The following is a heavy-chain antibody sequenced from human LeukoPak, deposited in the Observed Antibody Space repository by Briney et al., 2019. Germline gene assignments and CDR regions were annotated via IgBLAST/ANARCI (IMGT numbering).Heavy chain of an antibody. D-gene: IGHD5-24*01. CDR2: IYYSGSS. CDR1: GGSISSSSSY. V-gene: IGHV4-39*01. J-gene: IGHJ4*02. Sequence: SVTLSLTCTVSGGSISSSSSYWGWIRQPPGNGLEWIGSIYYSGSSFDNPALKSRVTISVDTSKNQFSLKLSSVTAADTAVYYCARHRSGWLQSSFDYWGQGTLVTVSS. CDR3: ARHRSGWLQSSFDY.